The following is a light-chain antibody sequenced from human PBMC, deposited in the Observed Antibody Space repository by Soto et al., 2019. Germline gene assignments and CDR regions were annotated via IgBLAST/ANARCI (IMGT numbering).Light chain of an antibody. CDR3: CSYAGSYTYV. CDR2: DVS. Sequence: QSALTQPRSVSGSPGQSVTIPCTGTSSDVGGYNYVSWYQQHPGKAPKLMIHDVSKRPSGVPDRFSGSKSGNTASLTISGLQAEDEADYYCCSYAGSYTYVFGTGTKVTVL. V-gene: IGLV2-11*01. J-gene: IGLJ1*01. CDR1: SSDVGGYNY.